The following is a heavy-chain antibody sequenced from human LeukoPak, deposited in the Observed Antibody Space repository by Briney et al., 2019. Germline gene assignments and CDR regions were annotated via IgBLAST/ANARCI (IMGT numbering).Heavy chain of an antibody. Sequence: PGESLRLAWAAATFTFSSYWMDWVSQAPGRLRGWVSRINGDGSSATYADSVKGRFTISRDKAKNTMYLQMNSLSAEDTAVYYCASASRSGYDDHWGQGTLVTVST. CDR1: TFTFSSYW. V-gene: IGHV3-74*03. CDR2: INGDGSSA. CDR3: ASASRSGYDDH. D-gene: IGHD3-3*01. J-gene: IGHJ4*02.